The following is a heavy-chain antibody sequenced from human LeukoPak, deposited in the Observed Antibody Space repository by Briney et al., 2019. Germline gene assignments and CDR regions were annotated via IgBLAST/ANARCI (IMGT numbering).Heavy chain of an antibody. CDR2: IHHSGRT. J-gene: IGHJ5*02. V-gene: IGHV4-34*01. D-gene: IGHD3-3*01. Sequence: PSETLSLTCAVYGGSFSGYYWGWIRQPPGKGLEWIGEIHHSGRTKYNPPLTSRVTISLDTSKSQLSLKLSSVTAADMAVYFCARVVPGVTIFGVVIETKNWFDPWGQGTLVTVSS. CDR1: GGSFSGYY. CDR3: ARVVPGVTIFGVVIETKNWFDP.